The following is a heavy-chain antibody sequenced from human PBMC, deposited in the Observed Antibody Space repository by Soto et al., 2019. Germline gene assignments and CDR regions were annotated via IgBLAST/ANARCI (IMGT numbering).Heavy chain of an antibody. D-gene: IGHD3-10*01. Sequence: PGESLKISCKGSGYSFTSYWIGWVRQMPGKVLEWMGIIYPGDSDTRYSPSFQGQVTISADKSISTAYLQWSSLKASDTAMYYCARIGPQAVKRARMDVCGXGTTVTVSS. CDR1: GYSFTSYW. J-gene: IGHJ6*04. CDR3: ARIGPQAVKRARMDV. V-gene: IGHV5-51*01. CDR2: IYPGDSDT.